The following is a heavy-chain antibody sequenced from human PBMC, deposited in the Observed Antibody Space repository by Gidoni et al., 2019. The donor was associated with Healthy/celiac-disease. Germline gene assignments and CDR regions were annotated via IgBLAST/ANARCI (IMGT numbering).Heavy chain of an antibody. CDR2: TYYSGST. CDR1: GGSISSSSYY. CDR3: ARTIDGVISRGDAFDI. Sequence: QLQLQESGPGLVKPSETLSLTCTVSGGSISSSSYYWGWIRQPPGKGLEWIGSTYYSGSTYYNPSLKSRVTISVDTSKNQFSLKLSSVTAADTAVYYCARTIDGVISRGDAFDIWGQGTMVTVSS. D-gene: IGHD3-22*01. V-gene: IGHV4-39*01. J-gene: IGHJ3*02.